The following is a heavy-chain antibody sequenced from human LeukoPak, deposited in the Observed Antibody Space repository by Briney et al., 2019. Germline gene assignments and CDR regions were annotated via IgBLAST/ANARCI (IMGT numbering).Heavy chain of an antibody. D-gene: IGHD6-19*01. CDR3: ARRAGYNSGWYWFDP. CDR1: GGSISNYY. CDR2: IYYSGRT. Sequence: PSETLSLTCTVSGGSISNYYWSWIRQPPGKGLEWIGYIYYSGRTTYNPSLKSRVTISVDTSRNQVSLKLSSVTATDTAVYYCARRAGYNSGWYWFDPWGQGALVTVSS. J-gene: IGHJ5*02. V-gene: IGHV4-59*08.